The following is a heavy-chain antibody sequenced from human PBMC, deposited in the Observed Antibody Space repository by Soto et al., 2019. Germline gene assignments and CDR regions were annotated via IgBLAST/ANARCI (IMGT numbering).Heavy chain of an antibody. D-gene: IGHD6-13*01. J-gene: IGHJ3*02. CDR3: ARDPGIAAAGSLTDAFDI. Sequence: QVQLVESGGGLVKPGGSLRLSCAASGFTFSDYYMSWIRQAPGKGLDWVSYISSSSSYTNYADSVKGRFTISRDNAKNSLYLQMNSLRAEETAVYYCARDPGIAAAGSLTDAFDIWGQGTMVTVSS. CDR2: ISSSSSYT. V-gene: IGHV3-11*06. CDR1: GFTFSDYY.